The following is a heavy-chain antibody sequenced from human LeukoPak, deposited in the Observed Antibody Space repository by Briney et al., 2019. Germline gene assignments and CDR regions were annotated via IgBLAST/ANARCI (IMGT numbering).Heavy chain of an antibody. J-gene: IGHJ3*02. CDR3: VRDLLWAFDI. D-gene: IGHD2-21*01. CDR2: ITSDSSAM. Sequence: GGSLRLSCVASGFTFSTYSINWIRQAPGKGLEWISYITSDSSAMSYADSVKGRFTISRDNAKNSLYLLMNSLSDEDTAMYFCVRDLLWAFDIWGQGTMVTVSS. V-gene: IGHV3-48*02. CDR1: GFTFSTYS.